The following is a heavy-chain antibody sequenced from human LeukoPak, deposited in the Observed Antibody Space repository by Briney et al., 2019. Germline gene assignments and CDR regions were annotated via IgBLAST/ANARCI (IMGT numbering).Heavy chain of an antibody. CDR3: AKDGYSSDRAFDY. CDR2: ISGSGGNT. J-gene: IGHJ4*02. CDR1: GFTFSSNA. D-gene: IGHD6-19*01. Sequence: GGSLRLSCAASGFTFSSNAMSWVRQAPGKGLEWVSAISGSGGNTYYADSVKGRFTISRDNSKNTLYLQMNSLRAEDTAVYYCAKDGYSSDRAFDYWGQGTLVTVSS. V-gene: IGHV3-23*01.